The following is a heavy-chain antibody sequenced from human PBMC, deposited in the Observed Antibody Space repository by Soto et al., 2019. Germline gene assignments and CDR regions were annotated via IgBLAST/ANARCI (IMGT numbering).Heavy chain of an antibody. J-gene: IGHJ6*02. V-gene: IGHV1-18*01. CDR3: ARALGYSGYAGMDV. CDR2: ISPDNGNT. D-gene: IGHD5-12*01. Sequence: ASVKVSCKASGYTFTIYGINWVRQSPGQGLEWMGWISPDNGNTNYAQKLQGRVTMTTDTSTSTAYMELRSLRSDDTAVYYCARALGYSGYAGMDVWGQGTTVTVSS. CDR1: GYTFTIYG.